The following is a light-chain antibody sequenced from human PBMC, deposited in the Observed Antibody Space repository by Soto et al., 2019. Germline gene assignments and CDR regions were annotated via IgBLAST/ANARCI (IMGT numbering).Light chain of an antibody. CDR1: SSDVGGYNY. J-gene: IGLJ1*01. CDR2: EVS. V-gene: IGLV2-8*01. CDR3: SSYAGSNNLGV. Sequence: QSALTQPPSASGSPGQSVTISCTGTSSDVGGYNYVSWYQQHPGKAPKLMISEVSKRPSGVPDRFSGSKSGNTAGLTVSGLQAEDEADYYCSSYAGSNNLGVFGTGTKVTVL.